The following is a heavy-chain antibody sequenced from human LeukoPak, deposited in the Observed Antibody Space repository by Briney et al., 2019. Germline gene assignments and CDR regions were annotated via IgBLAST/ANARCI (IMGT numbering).Heavy chain of an antibody. CDR1: GGSFSSYY. Sequence: SETLSLTCAVSGGSFSSYYWSWIRQAPGEGLEWIGEINHSRTTNYSPSLRSRVTISVDTSKNQLFLTLRSLTAADTAVYYCARGPSYGDYDPPYKNWFDPWGQGTLVTVSS. CDR3: ARGPSYGDYDPPYKNWFDP. CDR2: INHSRTT. D-gene: IGHD4-17*01. J-gene: IGHJ5*02. V-gene: IGHV4-34*01.